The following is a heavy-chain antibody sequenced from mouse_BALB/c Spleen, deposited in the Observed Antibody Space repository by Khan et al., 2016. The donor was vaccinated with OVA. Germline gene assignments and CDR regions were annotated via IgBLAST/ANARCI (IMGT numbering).Heavy chain of an antibody. J-gene: IGHJ2*01. D-gene: IGHD1-1*02. Sequence: EVELVESGGGLVQPGGSRKLSCAASGFTFSRFGMHWVRQAPEQGLEWVAYINSGSSTTYYEDTVKGRVTITRDNSNNTLFLQLSSLSSEDTAMYYCARDGSFDYWGQGTTLTVSS. V-gene: IGHV5-17*02. CDR2: INSGSSTT. CDR3: ARDGSFDY. CDR1: GFTFSRFG.